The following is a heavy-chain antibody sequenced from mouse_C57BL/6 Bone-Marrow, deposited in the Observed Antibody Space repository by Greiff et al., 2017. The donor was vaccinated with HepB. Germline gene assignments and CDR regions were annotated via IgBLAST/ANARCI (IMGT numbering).Heavy chain of an antibody. CDR1: GYTFTSYW. J-gene: IGHJ4*01. Sequence: QVQLKQPGAELVKPGASVKLSCKASGYTFTSYWMHWVKQRPGQGLEWIGMIHPNSGSTNYNEKFKSKATLTVDKSSSTAYMQLSSLTSEDSAVYYCARGDYYGSSGAMDYWGQGTSVTVSS. V-gene: IGHV1-64*01. CDR2: IHPNSGST. D-gene: IGHD1-1*01. CDR3: ARGDYYGSSGAMDY.